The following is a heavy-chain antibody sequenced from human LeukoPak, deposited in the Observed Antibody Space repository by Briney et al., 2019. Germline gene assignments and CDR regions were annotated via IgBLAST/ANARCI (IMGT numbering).Heavy chain of an antibody. V-gene: IGHV5-10-1*01. CDR2: IDPSDSYT. CDR1: GYSFTSYW. J-gene: IGHJ4*02. Sequence: GESLNISCKGSGYSFTSYWISWVREMPGKGLEWMGRIDPSDSYTKYSPSFQGHVTISVDKSISTAYLQWSSLRASDTAMYYCVRNTLLWFGDSLPPADFDYWGQGTLVTVSS. D-gene: IGHD3-10*01. CDR3: VRNTLLWFGDSLPPADFDY.